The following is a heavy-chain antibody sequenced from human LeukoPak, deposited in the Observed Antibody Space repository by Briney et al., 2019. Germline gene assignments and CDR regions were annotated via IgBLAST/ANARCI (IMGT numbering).Heavy chain of an antibody. V-gene: IGHV4-59*01. CDR1: GASINTYY. CDR2: IYYSGTT. D-gene: IGHD3-10*01. CDR3: ARVLRPMASQYYFDY. Sequence: SETLSLTCTVSGASINTYYWSWLRQPPGKGLEWIGYIYYSGTTSYNPSLKTRVTISIDTTKNQFSLKLSSVPAADTAVYYCARVLRPMASQYYFDYWGQGTLVTVSS. J-gene: IGHJ4*02.